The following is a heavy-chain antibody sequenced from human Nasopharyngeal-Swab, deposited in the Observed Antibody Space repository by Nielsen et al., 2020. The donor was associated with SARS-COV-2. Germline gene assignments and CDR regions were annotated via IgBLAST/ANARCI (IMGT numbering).Heavy chain of an antibody. J-gene: IGHJ5*02. CDR2: LYYTGST. CDR1: GGSISSNYY. Sequence: SETLSLTCTVSGGSISSNYYWGWIRQPPGKGLEWIGILYYTGSTYYSPSLKSRVTISVDTSKNQFSLKLSSVTAADTAVYYCARRAFSSTSLWFDPWGQGTLVTVSS. D-gene: IGHD6-19*01. CDR3: ARRAFSSTSLWFDP. V-gene: IGHV4-39*01.